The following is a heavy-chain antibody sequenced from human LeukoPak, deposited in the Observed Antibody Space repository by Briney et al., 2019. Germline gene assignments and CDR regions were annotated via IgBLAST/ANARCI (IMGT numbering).Heavy chain of an antibody. D-gene: IGHD4-17*01. V-gene: IGHV3-23*01. Sequence: GGSLRLSCAASGFTFSSHAMSWVRQAPGKGLEWVSAITSGDNTYYADSMKGRFTISRDNSKDTLYLQVNSLRAEDTAVYYCAKVPVYGDQSDYWGQGTLVTVSS. CDR3: AKVPVYGDQSDY. CDR1: GFTFSSHA. CDR2: ITSGDNT. J-gene: IGHJ4*02.